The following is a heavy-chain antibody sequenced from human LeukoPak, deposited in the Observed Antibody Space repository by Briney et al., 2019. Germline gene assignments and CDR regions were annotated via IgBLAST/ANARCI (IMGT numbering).Heavy chain of an antibody. V-gene: IGHV4-38-2*02. CDR3: VREGPIRFLEQIDY. Sequence: PSETLSLTCTVSSYSISRGYYWGWIRQSPGKGLEWIGNIYHSGSTSYNPSLKSRVTISLDMSKNQFSLKLSSMTAADTAFYYCVREGPIRFLEQIDYWGQGTPVTVSS. CDR2: IYHSGST. CDR1: SYSISRGYY. D-gene: IGHD3-3*01. J-gene: IGHJ4*02.